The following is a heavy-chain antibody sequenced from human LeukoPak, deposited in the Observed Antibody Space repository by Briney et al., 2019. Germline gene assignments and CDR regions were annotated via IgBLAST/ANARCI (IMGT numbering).Heavy chain of an antibody. CDR2: INSNSADT. Sequence: ASLNVSCKASGYTFTGYYMHWVRQAPGQGLEWMGWINSNSADTNYAQNFQGRVTMTRDTSISTAYMELSRLRSDDTALYYCARIGISARGTNFHHWGQGTLITVSS. CDR1: GYTFTGYY. J-gene: IGHJ1*01. V-gene: IGHV1-2*02. D-gene: IGHD6-13*01. CDR3: ARIGISARGTNFHH.